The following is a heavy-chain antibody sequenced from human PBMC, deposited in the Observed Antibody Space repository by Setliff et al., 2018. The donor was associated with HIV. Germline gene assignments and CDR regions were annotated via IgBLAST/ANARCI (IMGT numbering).Heavy chain of an antibody. D-gene: IGHD3-10*01. CDR3: ARARGLLPYYYLDV. CDR2: IYYSGST. V-gene: IGHV4-31*03. CDR1: GGSIGSGGYY. Sequence: SETLSLTCTVSGGSIGSGGYYWSWIRQHPGKGLEWIGYIYYSGSTYYNPSLKSRVTMSVDTSKNQFSLKLSSVTAADTAVYYCARARGLLPYYYLDVWGKGTTVTVSS. J-gene: IGHJ6*03.